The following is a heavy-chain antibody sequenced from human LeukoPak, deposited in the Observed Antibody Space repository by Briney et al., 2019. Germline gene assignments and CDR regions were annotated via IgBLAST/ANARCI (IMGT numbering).Heavy chain of an antibody. CDR1: GFTFSSYS. CDR2: ISSSSSTI. CDR3: ARVGYYDSSGYYYVDYFDY. D-gene: IGHD3-22*01. V-gene: IGHV3-48*01. J-gene: IGHJ4*02. Sequence: GGSLRLSCAASGFTFSSYSMNWVRQAPGKGLEWVSYISSSSSTIYYADSVKGRFTISRDNAKNSLYLQMNSLRAEDTAVYYCARVGYYDSSGYYYVDYFDYWGQGTLVTVSS.